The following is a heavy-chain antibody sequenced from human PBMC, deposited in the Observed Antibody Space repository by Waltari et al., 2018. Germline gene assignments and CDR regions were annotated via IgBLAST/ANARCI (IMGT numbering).Heavy chain of an antibody. CDR3: ATDRVVVAATRAFDI. V-gene: IGHV3-30*03. CDR1: GFTFSSYG. Sequence: QVQLVESGGGVVQPGRSLRLSCAASGFTFSSYGMHWVRQAPGKGLEWVAVISYDGSNKYYADSVKGRFTISRDNSKNTLYLQMNSLRAEDTAVYYCATDRVVVAATRAFDIWGQGTMVTVSS. CDR2: ISYDGSNK. J-gene: IGHJ3*02. D-gene: IGHD2-15*01.